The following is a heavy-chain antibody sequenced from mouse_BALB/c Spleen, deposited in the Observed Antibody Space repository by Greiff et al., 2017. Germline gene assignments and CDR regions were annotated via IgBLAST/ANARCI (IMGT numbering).Heavy chain of an antibody. CDR2: ISPYNDGT. CDR3: ARGAPSLRRTGPWFAY. J-gene: IGHJ3*01. V-gene: IGHV1-14*01. CDR1: GSTFTSYV. D-gene: IGHD2-12*01. Sequence: VQLQQSGPELVKPGASVKISCTASGSTFTSYVMSWVQQKPGQGLEWIGYISPYNDGTKYNEKFKGKATLTSDKSSSTAYMELSSLTSEDSAVYYCARGAPSLRRTGPWFAYWGQGTLVTVSA.